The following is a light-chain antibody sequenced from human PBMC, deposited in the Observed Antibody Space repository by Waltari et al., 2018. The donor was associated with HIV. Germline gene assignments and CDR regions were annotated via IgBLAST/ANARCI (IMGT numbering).Light chain of an antibody. CDR1: SSNLGTGHD. Sequence: QSVLTQPPSVSGAPGPRVTISCTGSSSNLGTGHDVHWYQQLPGTAPKLLLYGDNNRPSGVPDRFSGSKSGTSASLAITGLQAEDEADYYCQSYDSSLSGVVFGGGTKLTVL. CDR2: GDN. CDR3: QSYDSSLSGVV. J-gene: IGLJ2*01. V-gene: IGLV1-40*01.